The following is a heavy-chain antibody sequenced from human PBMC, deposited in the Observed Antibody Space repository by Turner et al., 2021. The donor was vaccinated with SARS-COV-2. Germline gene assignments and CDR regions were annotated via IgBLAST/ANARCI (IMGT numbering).Heavy chain of an antibody. CDR3: ARGRSSSSGWWDVGMDV. Sequence: QVQLVESGGGVVQPGRSLRLSCAASGITFSSHGMHWVRQAPGKGLEWVAVIWNDGSNKYYADSVKGRFTISRDNSKNTLYLQMNSLRAEDTAVYYCARGRSSSSGWWDVGMDVWGQGTTVTVSS. D-gene: IGHD6-13*01. J-gene: IGHJ6*02. CDR2: IWNDGSNK. CDR1: GITFSSHG. V-gene: IGHV3-33*01.